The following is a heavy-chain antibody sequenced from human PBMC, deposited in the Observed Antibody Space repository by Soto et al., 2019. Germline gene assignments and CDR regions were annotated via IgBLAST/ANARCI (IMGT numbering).Heavy chain of an antibody. CDR1: GYSFINYY. J-gene: IGHJ4*02. CDR2: INPRGGST. CDR3: ARDHYYGSGSYNFFDY. Sequence: ASVKVSCKASGYSFINYYMHWVRQAPGQGLEWMGVISPSDGSIINPRGGSTTYAQKFQGRVTMTRDTSTSTVYMELSSLRTDDTAVYYCARDHYYGSGSYNFFDYWGQGTPVTVSS. D-gene: IGHD3-10*01. V-gene: IGHV1-46*03.